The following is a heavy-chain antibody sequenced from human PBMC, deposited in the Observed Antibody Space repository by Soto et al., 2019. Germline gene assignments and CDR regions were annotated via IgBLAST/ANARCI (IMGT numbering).Heavy chain of an antibody. J-gene: IGHJ6*02. Sequence: PXGSLRLCCSAAGFTFDDYAMHWVRQAPGKGLDWVSGIIWNSGSIGYADSVKGRFTISRDNAKNSLYLQMNSLRAEDTALYYCAKDSFLEWLSFSASPAGMDVSGQGNTVTVP. D-gene: IGHD3-3*01. CDR3: AKDSFLEWLSFSASPAGMDV. CDR2: IIWNSGSI. V-gene: IGHV3-9*01. CDR1: GFTFDDYA.